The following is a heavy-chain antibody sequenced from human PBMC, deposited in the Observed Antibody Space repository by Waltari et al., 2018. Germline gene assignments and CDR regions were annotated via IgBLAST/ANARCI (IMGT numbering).Heavy chain of an antibody. CDR3: ARVFVYGANSGKRPMDV. D-gene: IGHD4-17*01. Sequence: EVQMVESGGGLVQPGGSLRLSCAASGFTFSSYWMTWVRQAPGKGLECVANIKQDGSANDYVDSVKGRFTISRDDAKNSLYLQMNSLRNEDTAVYFCARVFVYGANSGKRPMDVWGKGTTVTVSS. CDR2: IKQDGSAN. J-gene: IGHJ6*03. CDR1: GFTFSSYW. V-gene: IGHV3-7*01.